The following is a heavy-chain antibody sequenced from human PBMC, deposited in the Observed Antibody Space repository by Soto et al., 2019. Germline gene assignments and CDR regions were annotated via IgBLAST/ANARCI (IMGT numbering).Heavy chain of an antibody. V-gene: IGHV4-59*08. D-gene: IGHD3-10*01. CDR1: GGSISSYY. CDR2: IYYSGST. J-gene: IGHJ4*02. CDR3: ACGGAAPLLGY. Sequence: QVQLQESGPGLVKPSETLSLTCTVSGGSISSYYWSWIRQPPGKGLEWIGYIYYSGSTNFNPSLKSRVTRSVDTSKNQFSLRLSFVTAADTAVYYCACGGAAPLLGYWGQGTLVTVSS.